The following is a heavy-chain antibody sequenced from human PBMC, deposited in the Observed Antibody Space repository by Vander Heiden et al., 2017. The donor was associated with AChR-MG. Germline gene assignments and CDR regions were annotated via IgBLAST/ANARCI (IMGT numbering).Heavy chain of an antibody. CDR1: GYTLTELS. V-gene: IGHV1-24*01. D-gene: IGHD3-22*01. CDR2: FESEDGET. Sequence: VQLVQSGAEVKKPGASVKVSCKFSGYTLTELSMHWGRQAPEKGLEWMGGFESEDGETSYAQKCQGRVTMTEDTSTDTAYMELSSLRSEDQAVYYCATPSPGTQYRYYDSSGATFDYWGQVTRINVA. J-gene: IGHJ4*02. CDR3: ATPSPGTQYRYYDSSGATFDY.